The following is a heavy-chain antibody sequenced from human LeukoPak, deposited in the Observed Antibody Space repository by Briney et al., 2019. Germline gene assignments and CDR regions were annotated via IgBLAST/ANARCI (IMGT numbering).Heavy chain of an antibody. V-gene: IGHV3-48*03. J-gene: IGHJ6*04. CDR2: ISSSGSTI. D-gene: IGHD3-10*02. CDR1: GFTFSSYE. CDR3: AELGITMIGGV. Sequence: PGGSLRLSCAASGFTFSSYEMNWVRQAPGKGLEWVSYISSSGSTIYYADSVKGRFTISRDNAKNSLYLQLNSLRAEDAAVYYCAELGITMIGGVWGKGTTVTISS.